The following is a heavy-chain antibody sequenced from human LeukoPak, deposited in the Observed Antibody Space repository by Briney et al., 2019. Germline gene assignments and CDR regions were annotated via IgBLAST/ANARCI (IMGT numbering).Heavy chain of an antibody. CDR3: ATDSFVTIFGVVEYRHYGMDV. CDR2: MNSDGSST. D-gene: IGHD3-3*01. Sequence: GGSLRLSCAASGFTFSSYWMHWVRQAPGKGLGWVSRMNSDGSSTSYADSVKGRFTISRDNVKNTLYLQMNSLTAEDTAVSYCATDSFVTIFGVVEYRHYGMDVWGQGTTVTVSS. CDR1: GFTFSSYW. V-gene: IGHV3-74*01. J-gene: IGHJ6*02.